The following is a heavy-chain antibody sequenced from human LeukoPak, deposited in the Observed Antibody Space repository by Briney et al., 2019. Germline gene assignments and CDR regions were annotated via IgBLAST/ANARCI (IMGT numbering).Heavy chain of an antibody. CDR1: GGSISSYY. D-gene: IGHD6-19*01. Sequence: SETLSLTCTVSGGSISSYYWGWIRQPPGKGLEWIGYIYYSGSTNYNPSLKSRVTMSVDMSMNQFSLKLTSVTAADTAVYYCARGASIAVAGYWYFDLWGRGTLVTVSS. CDR3: ARGASIAVAGYWYFDL. J-gene: IGHJ2*01. CDR2: IYYSGST. V-gene: IGHV4-59*01.